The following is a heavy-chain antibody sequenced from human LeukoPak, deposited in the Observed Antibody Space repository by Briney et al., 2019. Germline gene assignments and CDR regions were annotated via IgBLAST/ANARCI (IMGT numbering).Heavy chain of an antibody. CDR3: ASSGYSYGYRDY. J-gene: IGHJ4*02. Sequence: KTSETLSLTCTVSGGSISSSTYYWGWIRQPPGKGLECIGTIYYSGSTNYNPSLKSRVSISLDTSKHQFSLKLSSVTAADTAVYYCASSGYSYGYRDYWGQGTLVTVSS. V-gene: IGHV4-39*01. D-gene: IGHD5-18*01. CDR2: IYYSGST. CDR1: GGSISSSTYY.